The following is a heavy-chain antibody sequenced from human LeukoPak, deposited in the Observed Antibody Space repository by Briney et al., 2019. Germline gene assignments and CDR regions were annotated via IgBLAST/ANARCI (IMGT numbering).Heavy chain of an antibody. CDR1: GGTFSSYA. D-gene: IGHD6-6*01. Sequence: GASVKVSCEASGGTFSSYAISWVRQAPGQGLEWMGGIIPIFGTANYAQKFQGRVTITADESTSTAYMELSSLRSEDTAVYYCARGPYSSSSLGNYYYYYYMDVWGKGTTVTVSS. CDR3: ARGPYSSSSLGNYYYYYYMDV. J-gene: IGHJ6*03. V-gene: IGHV1-69*13. CDR2: IIPIFGTA.